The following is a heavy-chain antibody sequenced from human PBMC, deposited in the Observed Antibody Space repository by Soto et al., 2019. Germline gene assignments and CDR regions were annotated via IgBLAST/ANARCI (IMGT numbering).Heavy chain of an antibody. CDR3: ALLPGQWLVGGWFDP. J-gene: IGHJ5*02. Sequence: QVQLVQSGAEVKKPGASVKVSCKASGYTFTSYGISWVRQAPGQGLEWMGWISAYNGNTNYAQKRQGRVTMHTDTSTRTAYMELRGLRSDDTAVYYCALLPGQWLVGGWFDPWGQGTLVTVSS. CDR2: ISAYNGNT. V-gene: IGHV1-18*01. CDR1: GYTFTSYG. D-gene: IGHD6-19*01.